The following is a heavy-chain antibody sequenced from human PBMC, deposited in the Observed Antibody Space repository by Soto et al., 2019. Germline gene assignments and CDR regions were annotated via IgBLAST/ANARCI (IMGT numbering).Heavy chain of an antibody. V-gene: IGHV4-34*01. Sequence: SETLSLTCAVYGGSFSGYYWSWIRQPPGKGLEWIGEINHSGSTNYNPSLKSRVTISVDTSKNQFSLKLSSVTAADTAVYYCARSSYRNYGSGSYAYWGQGTLVTVSS. J-gene: IGHJ4*02. CDR3: ARSSYRNYGSGSYAY. CDR1: GGSFSGYY. CDR2: INHSGST. D-gene: IGHD3-10*01.